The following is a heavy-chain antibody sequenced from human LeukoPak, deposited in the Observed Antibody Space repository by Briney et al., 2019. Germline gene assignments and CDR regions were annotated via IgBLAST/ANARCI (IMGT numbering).Heavy chain of an antibody. CDR1: GYTFTGYY. J-gene: IGHJ6*03. Sequence: SVKVSCKASGYTFTGYYMHWVRQAPGQGLEWMGGIIPIFGTANYAQKFQGRVTITADESTSTAYMELSSLRSEDTAVYYCARGSVAAAGSAYYYMAVWGKGTTVTVSS. CDR2: IIPIFGTA. D-gene: IGHD6-13*01. CDR3: ARGSVAAAGSAYYYMAV. V-gene: IGHV1-69*13.